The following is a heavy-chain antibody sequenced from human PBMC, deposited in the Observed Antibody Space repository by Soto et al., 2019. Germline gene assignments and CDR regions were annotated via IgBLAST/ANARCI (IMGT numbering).Heavy chain of an antibody. V-gene: IGHV3-9*01. CDR3: AKACQYGYNIRSYYFDY. J-gene: IGHJ4*02. CDR1: GFTFDDYA. D-gene: IGHD5-12*01. Sequence: EVQLVESGGGLVQPGRSLRLSCAASGFTFDDYAMHWVRQAPGKGLEWVSGISWNSGSIGYADSVKGRFTISRDNAKNSLYLQMNSLRAEDTVLYYCAKACQYGYNIRSYYFDYWGQGTLVTVSS. CDR2: ISWNSGSI.